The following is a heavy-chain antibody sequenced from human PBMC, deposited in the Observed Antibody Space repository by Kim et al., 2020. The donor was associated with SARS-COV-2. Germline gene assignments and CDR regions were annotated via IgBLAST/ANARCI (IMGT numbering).Heavy chain of an antibody. CDR3: ARMAVAGFDY. J-gene: IGHJ4*02. V-gene: IGHV4-59*01. D-gene: IGHD6-19*01. CDR2: ST. Sequence: STNYTPSLKSRFTISVDTSKNQFSLKLSAVTAADTAVYYCARMAVAGFDYWGQGTLVTVSS.